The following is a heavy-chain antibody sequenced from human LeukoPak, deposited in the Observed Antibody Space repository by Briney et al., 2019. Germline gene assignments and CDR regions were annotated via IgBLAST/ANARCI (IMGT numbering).Heavy chain of an antibody. J-gene: IGHJ4*02. CDR1: GFTLSSYW. CDR3: ARGRGGNSAGFDY. Sequence: GGSLRLSCAASGFTLSSYWMHWVRQAPGKGLVWVSRINSDGSSTSYADSVKGRFTISRDNAKNTLYLQMNSLRAEDTAVYYCARGRGGNSAGFDYWGQGTLVTVSS. D-gene: IGHD4-23*01. V-gene: IGHV3-74*01. CDR2: INSDGSST.